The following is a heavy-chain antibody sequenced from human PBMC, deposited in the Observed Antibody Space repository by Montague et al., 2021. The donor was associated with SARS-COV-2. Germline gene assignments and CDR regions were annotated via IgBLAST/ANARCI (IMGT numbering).Heavy chain of an antibody. CDR3: ARPLVRGVPKAFDI. CDR1: GGSITRNYY. CDR2: IYYGGTT. D-gene: IGHD3-10*01. V-gene: IGHV4-39*01. J-gene: IGHJ3*02. Sequence: TLSLTCTVSGGSITRNYYWGWIRQPPGKGLEWVGNIYYGGTTFINPSLESRVTISVDASKNQFSLNLTSVTAADTAVYYCARPLVRGVPKAFDIWGQRALVIVSS.